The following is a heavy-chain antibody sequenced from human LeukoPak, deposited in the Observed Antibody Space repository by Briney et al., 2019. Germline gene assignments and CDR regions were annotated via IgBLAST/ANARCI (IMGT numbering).Heavy chain of an antibody. D-gene: IGHD5-24*01. CDR2: IYYSGST. Sequence: SETLSLTCTVSGGTISSYYWSWIRQPPGKGLEWIGYIYYSGSTNYNPSLKSRVTISVDTSKNQLSLKLSSVTAADTAVYYCATADGNNAFDIWGQGTMVTVSS. CDR3: ATADGNNAFDI. J-gene: IGHJ3*02. V-gene: IGHV4-59*01. CDR1: GGTISSYY.